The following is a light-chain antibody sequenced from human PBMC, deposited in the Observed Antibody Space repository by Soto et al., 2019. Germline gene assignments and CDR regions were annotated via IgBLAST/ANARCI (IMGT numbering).Light chain of an antibody. J-gene: IGKJ1*01. V-gene: IGKV3-20*01. CDR1: QSVSRSF. Sequence: EIVFTQSPGTLSLSPGERATLSCRASQSVSRSFLAWYQQKPGQPPRLVIYGASSRATGIPDRFSGSGSGTDFTLTISRLEPEDFAVYYCQQYGSSPETFGQGTKVDIK. CDR2: GAS. CDR3: QQYGSSPET.